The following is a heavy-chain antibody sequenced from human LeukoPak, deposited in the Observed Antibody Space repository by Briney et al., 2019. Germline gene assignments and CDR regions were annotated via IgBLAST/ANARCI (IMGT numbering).Heavy chain of an antibody. CDR1: GYTFTSYD. Sequence: ASVKVSCKASGYTFTSYDINWVRQATGQGLEWMGWMNPNSGNTGYAQKFQGRVTITADESTSTAYMELSSLRSEDTAVYYCARDSGFFDDAFDIWGQGTMVTVSS. D-gene: IGHD3-10*01. V-gene: IGHV1-8*01. CDR2: MNPNSGNT. CDR3: ARDSGFFDDAFDI. J-gene: IGHJ3*02.